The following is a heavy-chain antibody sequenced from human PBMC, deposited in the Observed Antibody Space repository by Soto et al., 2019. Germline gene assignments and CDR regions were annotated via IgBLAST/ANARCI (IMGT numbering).Heavy chain of an antibody. CDR1: GYSFTSYC. Sequence: PGESLKISCNGSGYSFTSYCIGCVRQMPGKGLEWMGIIYPGDSDTRYSPSFQGQVTISADKSISTAYLQWSSLKASDTAMYYCATSDLYYGSGSLDYWGQGTLVTVSS. D-gene: IGHD3-10*01. V-gene: IGHV5-51*01. CDR2: IYPGDSDT. J-gene: IGHJ4*02. CDR3: ATSDLYYGSGSLDY.